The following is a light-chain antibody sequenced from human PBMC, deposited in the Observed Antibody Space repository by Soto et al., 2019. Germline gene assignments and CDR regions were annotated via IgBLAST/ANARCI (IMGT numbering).Light chain of an antibody. V-gene: IGLV2-8*01. CDR3: TSYTGSDRLV. Sequence: QSALTQPPSASGSIGQSVTISCTGTSSDVGRYNYVSWYQQHPGKAPRVIIFEVTKRPSGVPDRFSGSKSANTASLTVSGLRIEDEADYYCTSYTGSDRLVIGGGTKITVL. CDR1: SSDVGRYNY. J-gene: IGLJ2*01. CDR2: EVT.